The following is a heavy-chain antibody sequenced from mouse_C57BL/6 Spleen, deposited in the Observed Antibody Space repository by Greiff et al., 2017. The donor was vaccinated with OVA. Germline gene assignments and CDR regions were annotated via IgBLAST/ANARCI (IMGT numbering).Heavy chain of an antibody. D-gene: IGHD2-5*01. Sequence: QVQLQQPGPDLVKPGASLKFSCKASGYTFTSYSMHWVKQTPGQGLEWIAIIHPNSGSPKYNDKFKSKATLTVDKSSSTAYMQLSSLTSEDSAVYYCARKCSNLFFDYWGQGTTLTVSS. J-gene: IGHJ2*01. CDR3: ARKCSNLFFDY. V-gene: IGHV1-64*01. CDR1: GYTFTSYS. CDR2: IHPNSGSP.